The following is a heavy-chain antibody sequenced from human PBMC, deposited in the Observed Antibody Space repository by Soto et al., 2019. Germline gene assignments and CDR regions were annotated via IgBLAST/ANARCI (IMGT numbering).Heavy chain of an antibody. CDR3: XXXXXXXXXXXVDAFDI. CDR2: MSHSGGT. J-gene: IGHJ3*02. CDR1: GGFVSSGNYY. V-gene: IGHV4-34*01. Sequence: QVQLQQWGAGLLKPSETLSLTCAVYGGFVSSGNYYWSWIRQPPGKGLEWIGEMSHSGGTHFNPSLKSXVXXXVXXXXXXXXXXXXXXXXXXXXXXXXXXXXXXXXXXXVDAFDIWGPGTMVTVSS.